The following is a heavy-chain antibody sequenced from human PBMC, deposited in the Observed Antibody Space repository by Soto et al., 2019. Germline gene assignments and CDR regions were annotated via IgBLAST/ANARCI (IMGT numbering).Heavy chain of an antibody. CDR3: ALTSGWTPGKD. Sequence: QITLKESGPTLVKPTQTLTLTCTFSGFSLSTSGVGVGWIRQPPGKALEWLALIYWDDDKRYSPSLKSRLTITKYTSNNQAVLTRTNMDPVDTDTYCCALTSGWTPGKDWGQGTLVTVSS. CDR1: GFSLSTSGVG. J-gene: IGHJ4*02. D-gene: IGHD6-19*01. V-gene: IGHV2-5*02. CDR2: IYWDDDK.